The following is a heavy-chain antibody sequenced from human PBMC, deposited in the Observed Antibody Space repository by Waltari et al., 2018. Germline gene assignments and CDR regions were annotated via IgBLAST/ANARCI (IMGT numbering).Heavy chain of an antibody. Sequence: QVQLVQSGAEVKKPGASVKVSCKASGYTFTSYAMHWVRQAPGQRLEWMGWINAGNGNTKYSQKFQGRVTITRDTSASTAYMELSSLRSEDTAVYYCARDPGPILSVGFSYFDYWGQGTLVTVSS. D-gene: IGHD1-26*01. CDR1: GYTFTSYA. CDR3: ARDPGPILSVGFSYFDY. V-gene: IGHV1-3*01. J-gene: IGHJ4*02. CDR2: INAGNGNT.